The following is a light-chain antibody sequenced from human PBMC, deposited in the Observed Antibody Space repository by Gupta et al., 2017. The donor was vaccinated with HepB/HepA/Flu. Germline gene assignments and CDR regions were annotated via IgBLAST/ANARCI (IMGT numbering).Light chain of an antibody. CDR2: NTS. J-gene: IGKJ1*01. CDR3: QQRRNWPGT. CDR1: QSVSIY. V-gene: IGKV3-11*01. Sequence: VLTQSTATLSWSSGDRATLSCRASQSVSIYLTWYQQKPGHTPRRLIYNTSNRATGVPARFSDSGSGTDFTLTITSLEPEDLAVYYCQQRRNWPGTFGQGTKVEIK.